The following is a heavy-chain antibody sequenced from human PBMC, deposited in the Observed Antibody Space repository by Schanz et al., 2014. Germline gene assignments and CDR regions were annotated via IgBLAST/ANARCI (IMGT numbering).Heavy chain of an antibody. J-gene: IGHJ4*02. V-gene: IGHV1-46*03. CDR2: INLSGGST. CDR1: GYTFTSYS. CDR3: GRGFSRSYIDF. D-gene: IGHD6-6*01. Sequence: QVQLVQSGAEVKKPGASVKVSCKASGYTFTSYSMHWVRQAPGQGLEWMGIINLSGGSTNNAQKFQGRLTMTRDTSTSTVYVELSSLRSDDTAVYYCGRGFSRSYIDFWGQGTLITVSS.